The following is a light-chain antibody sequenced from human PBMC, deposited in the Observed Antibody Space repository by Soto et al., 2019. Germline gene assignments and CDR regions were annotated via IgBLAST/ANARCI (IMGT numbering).Light chain of an antibody. CDR2: GAS. CDR1: RSVSPN. V-gene: IGKV3-15*01. Sequence: EIVMTQSPATLSVSPGARATLSCRASRSVSPNLAWYQQKPGQAPRLLIFGASTRATGIPARFSGSGSGTEFTLTISSLQSEDFAIYYCQQYNNWPPCTFGQGTKLEIK. CDR3: QQYNNWPPCT. J-gene: IGKJ2*02.